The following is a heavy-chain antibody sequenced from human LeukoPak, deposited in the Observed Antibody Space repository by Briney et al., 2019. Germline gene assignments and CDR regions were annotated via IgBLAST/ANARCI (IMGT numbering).Heavy chain of an antibody. CDR1: GFTFSSYG. J-gene: IGHJ4*02. D-gene: IGHD6-19*01. V-gene: IGHV3-30*02. CDR3: AKDRDDSSGWYGRFDY. CDR2: IRYDGSNK. Sequence: PGGSLRLSCAASGFTFSSYGMHWVRQAPGKGLEWVAFIRYDGSNKYYADSVKGRFTISRDNSKNTLYLQMNSLRAEDTAVYYCAKDRDDSSGWYGRFDYWGQGTLVTVSS.